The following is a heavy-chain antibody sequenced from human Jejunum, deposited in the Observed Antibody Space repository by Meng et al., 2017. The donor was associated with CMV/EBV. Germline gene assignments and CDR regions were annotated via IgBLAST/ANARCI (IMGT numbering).Heavy chain of an antibody. J-gene: IGHJ6*02. D-gene: IGHD3-22*01. V-gene: IGHV1-69*16. Sequence: ITWVRQTPGQGLEWMGGLIHKPRTASFEQKVQDRVTITTDVSRNTVYMELSSLRSEDTAVYYCARSNFYDIRGKNYFKYYGMDVWGQGTTVTVSS. CDR2: LIHKPRTA. CDR3: ARSNFYDIRGKNYFKYYGMDV.